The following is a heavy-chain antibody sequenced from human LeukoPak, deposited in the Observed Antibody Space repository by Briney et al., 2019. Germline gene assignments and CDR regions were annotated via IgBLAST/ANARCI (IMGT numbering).Heavy chain of an antibody. CDR1: GYTFTSYD. J-gene: IGHJ6*02. V-gene: IGHV1-8*01. D-gene: IGHD1-7*01. Sequence: ASVKVSCKASGYTFTSYDINWVRQATGQGLEWMGWMNPNSGNTGYAQKFQGRVTMTRNTSISAAYMELSSLRSEDTAVCYCARGTDWNSPVGMDVWGQGTTVTVSS. CDR2: MNPNSGNT. CDR3: ARGTDWNSPVGMDV.